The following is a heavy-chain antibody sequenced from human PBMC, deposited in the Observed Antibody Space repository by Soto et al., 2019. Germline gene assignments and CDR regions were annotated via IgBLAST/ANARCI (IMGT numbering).Heavy chain of an antibody. CDR1: GGTFSSYT. J-gene: IGHJ4*02. CDR2: IIPILGIA. Sequence: QVQLVQSGAEVKKPGSSVKVSCKASGGTFSSYTISWVRQAPGQGLEWMGRIIPILGIANYAQKFQGRVTITADKSTSTAYMELSSLRSEDTAVYYCARESRYNWNDEGIDSWGQGTLVTVSS. D-gene: IGHD1-20*01. V-gene: IGHV1-69*08. CDR3: ARESRYNWNDEGIDS.